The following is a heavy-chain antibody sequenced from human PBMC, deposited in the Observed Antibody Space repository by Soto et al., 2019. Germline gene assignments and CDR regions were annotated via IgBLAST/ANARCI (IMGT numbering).Heavy chain of an antibody. CDR3: ARARDDYIWGSYPYYFDY. D-gene: IGHD3-16*01. J-gene: IGHJ4*02. Sequence: GGSLRLSCAASGFTFSDYYMSWIRQAPGKGLEWVSYISSSGSTIYYADSVKGRFTISRDNAKNSLYLQMNSLRAEDTAVYYCARARDDYIWGSYPYYFDYWGQGTLVTVSS. CDR2: ISSSGSTI. CDR1: GFTFSDYY. V-gene: IGHV3-11*01.